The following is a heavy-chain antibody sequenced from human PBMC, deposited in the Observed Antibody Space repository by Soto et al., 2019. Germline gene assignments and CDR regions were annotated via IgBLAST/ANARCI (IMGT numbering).Heavy chain of an antibody. CDR3: ARGGYSSGGNCYVFVY. D-gene: IGHD2-15*01. CDR2: IYYSGST. V-gene: IGHV4-59*01. J-gene: IGHJ4*02. Sequence: PSETLSLTCTVSGGSISSYYWSWIRQPPGKGLEWIGYIYYSGSTNYNPSLKSRVTISVDTSKNQFSLKLSSVTAADTAVYYCARGGYSSGGNCYVFVYWGPGTLVTVFS. CDR1: GGSISSYY.